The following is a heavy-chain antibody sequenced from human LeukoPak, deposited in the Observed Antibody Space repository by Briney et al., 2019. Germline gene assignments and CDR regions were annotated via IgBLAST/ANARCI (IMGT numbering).Heavy chain of an antibody. J-gene: IGHJ3*02. CDR1: GFMFSNYG. Sequence: SGRSLRLSCAASGFMFSNYGMQWVRQAPGKGLEWVAVISYDGSNKYYADSVKGRFTISRDNSKNTLYLQMNSLRAEDTAVYYCAKDLRRRYYFGSGSRGGTFDIWGQGTMVTVSS. V-gene: IGHV3-30*18. D-gene: IGHD3-10*01. CDR3: AKDLRRRYYFGSGSRGGTFDI. CDR2: ISYDGSNK.